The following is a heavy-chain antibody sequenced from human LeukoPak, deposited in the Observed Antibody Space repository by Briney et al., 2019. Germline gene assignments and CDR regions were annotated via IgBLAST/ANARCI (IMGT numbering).Heavy chain of an antibody. Sequence: GALELSFAASGFHFSSYGKQWVRPASGKGVEWVAVISYDGSNKYYADSVKGRFTISRDNSKNTLYLQMNSLRAEDTAVYYCAKATGGVSDYWGQGTLVTVSS. V-gene: IGHV3-30*18. CDR2: ISYDGSNK. D-gene: IGHD3-16*01. J-gene: IGHJ4*02. CDR1: GFHFSSYG. CDR3: AKATGGVSDY.